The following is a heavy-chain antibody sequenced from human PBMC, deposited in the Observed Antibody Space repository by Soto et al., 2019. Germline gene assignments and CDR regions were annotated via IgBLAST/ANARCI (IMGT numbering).Heavy chain of an antibody. CDR3: ARESSSPNYYFYGMDV. V-gene: IGHV1-69*01. CDR1: GGTFSSYA. D-gene: IGHD6-6*01. CDR2: IIPLLGTP. Sequence: QVQLVQSGAEVKKPGSSVKVSCRASGGTFSSYAVSWVRQAPGQGLEWMGVIIPLLGTPKYAQKFQGRVTITADDSARTAYMELSSLRSEVTAVYYCARESSSPNYYFYGMDVWGQGNTVTVSS. J-gene: IGHJ6*02.